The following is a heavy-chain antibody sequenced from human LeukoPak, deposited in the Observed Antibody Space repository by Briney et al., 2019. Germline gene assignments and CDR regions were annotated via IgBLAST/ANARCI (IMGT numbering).Heavy chain of an antibody. V-gene: IGHV3-11*06. D-gene: IGHD3-22*01. CDR2: ISSSSHYT. Sequence: PGGSLRLSCAASGFTFRDHYMGWVRQAPGQGLAWVSYISSSSHYTNYVVSVRGRFIISRDNVKDSLYLQMNSLRAEDTAVYYCARDPYYYDSSGYYDYWGQGTLVTVSS. CDR1: GFTFRDHY. CDR3: ARDPYYYDSSGYYDY. J-gene: IGHJ4*02.